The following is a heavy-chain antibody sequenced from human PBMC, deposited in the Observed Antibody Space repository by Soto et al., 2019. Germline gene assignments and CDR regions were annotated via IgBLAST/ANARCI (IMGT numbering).Heavy chain of an antibody. V-gene: IGHV4-28*01. J-gene: IGHJ6*02. Sequence: QVQLQESGPGLVKPSDTLSLTCAVSGYSISSSNWWGWIRQPPGKGLEWIGYIYYSGSTYYNPSLKRRVTMSVDTSKNQFSLKLSSVTAVDTAVYYCARMVLGYCSGGSCYYYYGMDVWGQGTTVTVSS. D-gene: IGHD2-15*01. CDR2: IYYSGST. CDR1: GYSISSSNW. CDR3: ARMVLGYCSGGSCYYYYGMDV.